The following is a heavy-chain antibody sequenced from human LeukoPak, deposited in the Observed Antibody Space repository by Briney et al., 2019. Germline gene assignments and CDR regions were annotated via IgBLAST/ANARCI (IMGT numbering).Heavy chain of an antibody. J-gene: IGHJ4*02. CDR3: AKVGDCSSTSCRHFDY. Sequence: PGGSLRLSCAASGFIFSNYAMHWVRQAPGKGLDWVAVISFDGSNIYYADSAKGRFTISRDNAKNSLYLQMNSLRAEDTALYYCAKVGDCSSTSCRHFDYWGQGTLVTVSS. CDR1: GFIFSNYA. V-gene: IGHV3-30*04. D-gene: IGHD2-2*01. CDR2: ISFDGSNI.